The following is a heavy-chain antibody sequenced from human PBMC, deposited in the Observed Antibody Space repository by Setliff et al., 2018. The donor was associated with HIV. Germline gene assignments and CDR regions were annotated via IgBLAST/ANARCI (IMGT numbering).Heavy chain of an antibody. V-gene: IGHV4-4*07. CDR2: IYSPITSS. J-gene: IGHJ6*04. CDR1: GGSISGYY. CDR3: ARDRGPNCSGPCHPPHWSYMDV. D-gene: IGHD2-15*01. Sequence: SETLSLTCTVSGGSISGYYWTWIRQPAGKGLEWIGRIYSPITSSNYNASLKSRVTMSVDTSKNQFSPRLNSVTSADTAVYFCARDRGPNCSGPCHPPHWSYMDVWGKGTSVTVSS.